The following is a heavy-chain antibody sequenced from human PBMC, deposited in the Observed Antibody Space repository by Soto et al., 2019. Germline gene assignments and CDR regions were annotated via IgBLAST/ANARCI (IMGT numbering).Heavy chain of an antibody. J-gene: IGHJ6*02. CDR1: GFTFNNYA. CDR3: AKTRGYSYGGRDYGMDV. V-gene: IGHV3-23*01. Sequence: EVQLLESGGGLVQPGGSLRLSCAASGFTFNNYAMNWVRQAPGKGLEWVSGISGSGGSTDYADAVKGRFTISRDNSKNTLYLQMNSLRLEDTAVFYCAKTRGYSYGGRDYGMDVWGQGTMVTVSS. D-gene: IGHD5-18*01. CDR2: ISGSGGST.